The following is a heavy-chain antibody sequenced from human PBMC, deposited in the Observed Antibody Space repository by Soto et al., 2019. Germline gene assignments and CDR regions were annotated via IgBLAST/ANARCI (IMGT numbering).Heavy chain of an antibody. Sequence: SETLSLTCTFSGGSISSGGYYLSWIRQHPGKGLEWIGYIYYSGSTYYNPSLKSRVTISVDTSKNQFSLKLSSVTAADTAVYYCARETYSSGYPRPFDYWGQGTLVTVSS. J-gene: IGHJ4*02. V-gene: IGHV4-31*03. CDR1: GGSISSGGYY. CDR3: ARETYSSGYPRPFDY. CDR2: IYYSGST. D-gene: IGHD3-22*01.